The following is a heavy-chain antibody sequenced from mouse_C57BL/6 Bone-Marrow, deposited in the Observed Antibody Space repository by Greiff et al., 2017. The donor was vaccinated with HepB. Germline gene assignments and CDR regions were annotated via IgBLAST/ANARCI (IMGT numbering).Heavy chain of an antibody. CDR1: GYTFTDYN. CDR2: INPNNGGT. D-gene: IGHD2-10*02. V-gene: IGHV1-18*01. CDR3: ARDSMVKKGYAMDY. Sequence: SGPELVKPGASVKIPCKASGYTFTDYNMDWVKQSHGKSLEWIGDINPNNGGTIYNQKFKGKATLTVDKSSSTAYMELRSLTSEDTAVYYCARDSMVKKGYAMDYWGQGTSVTVSS. J-gene: IGHJ4*01.